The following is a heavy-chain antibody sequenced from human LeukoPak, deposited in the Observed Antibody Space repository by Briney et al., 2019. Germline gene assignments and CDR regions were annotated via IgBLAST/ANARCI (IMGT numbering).Heavy chain of an antibody. CDR3: ARGTKTGQVT. CDR1: GFTFSSYA. V-gene: IGHV3-64D*06. J-gene: IGHJ4*02. CDR2: ISSNGGST. D-gene: IGHD1-14*01. Sequence: PGGSLRLSCSASGFTFSSYAMHWVRQAPGKGLEYVSAISSNGGSTYYADSVKGRFTISRDNSKNTLYLQMSSLRAEDTAVYYCARGTKTGQVTWGQGTLVTVSS.